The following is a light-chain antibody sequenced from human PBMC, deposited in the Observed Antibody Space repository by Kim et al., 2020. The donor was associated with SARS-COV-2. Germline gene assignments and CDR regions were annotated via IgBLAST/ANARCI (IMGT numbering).Light chain of an antibody. CDR1: SGDGGDYSV. V-gene: IGLV2-8*01. J-gene: IGLJ3*02. Sequence: GPAVSIRWTGTSGDGGDYSVGSWYQLHPGAAPKLIIHEVNKRPSGVPDRFSGSKSGNTASLTVSGLQAEDEADYYCSSFALSNIVFGGGTQLTVL. CDR2: EVN. CDR3: SSFALSNIV.